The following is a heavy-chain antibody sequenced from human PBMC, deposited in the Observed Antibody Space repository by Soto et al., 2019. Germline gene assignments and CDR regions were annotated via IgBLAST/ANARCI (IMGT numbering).Heavy chain of an antibody. V-gene: IGHV1-18*01. J-gene: IGHJ5*02. CDR1: GYTFNTYG. CDR3: ARDWRGAEGFDP. D-gene: IGHD3-3*01. Sequence: QVQLVQSGPEVKKPGASVKVSCKASGYTFNTYGSSWVRQAPGQGLEWVGWIGTHNGDTTYAQNFQGRVTMTIDTSTTTSYMELRSLTSDDTAMYFCARDWRGAEGFDPWGQGTLVTVSS. CDR2: IGTHNGDT.